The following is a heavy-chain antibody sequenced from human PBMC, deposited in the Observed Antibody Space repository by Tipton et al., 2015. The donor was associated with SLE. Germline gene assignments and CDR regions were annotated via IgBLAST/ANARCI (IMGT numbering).Heavy chain of an antibody. CDR2: IYYTGST. CDR3: ARARRLTGIDFDY. Sequence: TLSLTCAVYGESLRHYFWTWIRQVPGKGPEWIGFIYYTGSTTYNPSLKSRVSMSVDTSKNQISLKLSSVTAADTAVYYCARARRLTGIDFDYWGQGTLVTVSS. CDR1: GESLRHYF. D-gene: IGHD7-27*01. J-gene: IGHJ4*02. V-gene: IGHV4-59*08.